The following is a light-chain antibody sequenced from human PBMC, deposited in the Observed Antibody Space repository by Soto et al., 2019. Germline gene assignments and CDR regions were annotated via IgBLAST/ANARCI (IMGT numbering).Light chain of an antibody. Sequence: QSVLTQPPSASGTPGQRGTISCSGSSSNIGSNTVNWYQRLPGTAPQLLIYSNKQRPSGVPDRFSGSKSGTSASLAISGHQSEDEADYYCAAWDDSLNGTYVVFGGGTKLTVL. CDR2: SNK. J-gene: IGLJ2*01. V-gene: IGLV1-44*01. CDR1: SSNIGSNT. CDR3: AAWDDSLNGTYVV.